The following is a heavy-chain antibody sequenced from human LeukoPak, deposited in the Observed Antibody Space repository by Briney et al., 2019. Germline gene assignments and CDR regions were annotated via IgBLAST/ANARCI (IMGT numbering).Heavy chain of an antibody. CDR2: ISLRGLT. CDR3: SRESGPFSPFGF. D-gene: IGHD1-26*01. J-gene: IGHJ4*02. V-gene: IGHV4-4*02. Sequence: SEALSLTCGVSGGSISGTNWWSWVRQPPGQGLEWIGEISLRGLTNYNPSLRSRLTMSLDESKNQVSLNLTSVTAADTAVYYCSRESGPFSPFGFWGQGTLVSVHS. CDR1: GGSISGTNW.